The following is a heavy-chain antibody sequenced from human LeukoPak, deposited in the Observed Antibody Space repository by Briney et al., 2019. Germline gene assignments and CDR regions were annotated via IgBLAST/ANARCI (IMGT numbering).Heavy chain of an antibody. D-gene: IGHD3-22*01. J-gene: IGHJ4*02. Sequence: GGSLRLSCADSGGLTFSSYAMNWVRQAPGKGLEWVGRISRSGDTIHYADSVRGRFTISRDYPKNSIYLQMNSLRADDTAIYYCAKARGTVVPPFDYWGQGTLVTVSS. CDR1: GGLTFSSYA. CDR2: ISRSGDTI. V-gene: IGHV3-48*03. CDR3: AKARGTVVPPFDY.